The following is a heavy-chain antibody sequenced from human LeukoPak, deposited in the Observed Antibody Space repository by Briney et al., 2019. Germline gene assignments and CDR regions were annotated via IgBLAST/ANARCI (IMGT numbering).Heavy chain of an antibody. Sequence: PSETLSLTCTVSGGSINNNNYYWGWVRLPPEKGLEWIGNICYSGSTYYNPSLKSRVTISVDTSKNQFSLKLNSVTATDTAVYYCARHYGPWGQGTLVTVSS. J-gene: IGHJ4*02. CDR1: GGSINNNNYY. V-gene: IGHV4-39*01. CDR3: ARHYGP. D-gene: IGHD3-10*01. CDR2: ICYSGST.